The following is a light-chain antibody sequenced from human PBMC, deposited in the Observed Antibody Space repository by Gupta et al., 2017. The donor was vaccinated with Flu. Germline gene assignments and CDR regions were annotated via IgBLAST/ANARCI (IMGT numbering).Light chain of an antibody. CDR2: AVS. CDR3: QQYATSLT. CDR1: QSSSSAY. Sequence: PGTLSVSAGERATLSCRASQSSSSAYLAWYQQKPGQATSLLMYAVSSRATGIPDRFSGRGSGTGFTLTISRLEHEDFAVLYCQQYATSLTFGGGTKVEIK. J-gene: IGKJ4*01. V-gene: IGKV3-20*01.